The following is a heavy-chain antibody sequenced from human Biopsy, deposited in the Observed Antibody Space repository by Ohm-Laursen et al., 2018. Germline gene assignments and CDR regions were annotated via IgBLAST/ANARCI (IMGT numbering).Heavy chain of an antibody. CDR3: ALQSVAQMKNFDY. J-gene: IGHJ4*02. V-gene: IGHV1-2*02. D-gene: IGHD6-19*01. Sequence: GASVKVSCKASGGTLITYAISWVRQAPGQGLEWMGWISPKSGGTNYAQKFQGNITMTKNTSMSTAYMEMSRLRSDDTAVYYCALQSVAQMKNFDYWGQGTLVTVSS. CDR1: GGTLITYA. CDR2: ISPKSGGT.